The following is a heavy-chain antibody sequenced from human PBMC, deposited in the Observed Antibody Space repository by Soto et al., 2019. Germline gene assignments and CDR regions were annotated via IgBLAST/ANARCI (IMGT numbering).Heavy chain of an antibody. J-gene: IGHJ4*02. D-gene: IGHD1-26*01. CDR3: AADTGGGARAFEY. CDR1: GVSLSSFY. V-gene: IGHV4-4*07. Sequence: QVQLQESGPGLVRASETLSLSCTVSGVSLSSFYWNWIRQPAGGGPEWIGHVYVHGTPTSHRSLKSRITLSLDPSKNQFSLNLRSVTAADTALYFCAADTGGGARAFEYWGQGMLATVSS. CDR2: VYVHGTP.